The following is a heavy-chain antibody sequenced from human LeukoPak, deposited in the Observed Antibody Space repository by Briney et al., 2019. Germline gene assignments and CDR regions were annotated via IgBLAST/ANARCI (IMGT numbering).Heavy chain of an antibody. CDR1: GFTFSSYG. D-gene: IGHD7-27*01. CDR3: AKAANWGAFDI. CDR2: ISYDGSNK. J-gene: IGHJ3*02. Sequence: GGSLRLSCAASGFTFSSYGMHWIRQAPGKGLEWVAVISYDGSNKYYTGSLKGRFTISRDNSKNTLYLQMNSLRADDTAVYYCAKAANWGAFDIWGQGTMVTVSS. V-gene: IGHV3-30*18.